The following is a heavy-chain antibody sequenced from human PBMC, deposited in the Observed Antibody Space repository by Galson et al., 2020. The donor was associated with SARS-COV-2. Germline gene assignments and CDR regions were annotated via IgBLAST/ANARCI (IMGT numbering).Heavy chain of an antibody. J-gene: IGHJ4*02. CDR3: ARALDYDISTGYSS. CDR1: GFTFSRYT. V-gene: IGHV3-21*01. Sequence: LSLTCAASGFTFSRYTMNWVRQAPGKGLEWVSSISSDSRYIYYADSVKGRFTISRDNAEKSLYLQMNSLRAGDMAVFYCARALDYDISTGYSSGGQGTLVTVSS. CDR2: ISSDSRYI. D-gene: IGHD3-9*01.